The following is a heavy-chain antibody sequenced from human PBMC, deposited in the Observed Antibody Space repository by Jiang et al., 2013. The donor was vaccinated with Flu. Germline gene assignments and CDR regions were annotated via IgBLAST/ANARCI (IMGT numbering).Heavy chain of an antibody. CDR2: INHSGST. CDR3: ARDRGRRGSYPFGY. V-gene: IGHV4-34*01. J-gene: IGHJ4*02. CDR1: GGSFSGYY. D-gene: IGHD1-26*01. Sequence: LLKPSETLSLTCAVYGGSFSGYYWSWIRQPPGKGLEWIGEINHSGSTNYNPSLKSRVTISVDTSKNQFSLKLSSVTAADTAVYYCARDRGRRGSYPFGYWGQGTLVTVSS.